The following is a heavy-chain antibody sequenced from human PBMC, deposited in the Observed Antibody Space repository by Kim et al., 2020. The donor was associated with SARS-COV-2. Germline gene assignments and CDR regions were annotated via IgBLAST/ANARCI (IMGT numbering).Heavy chain of an antibody. Sequence: SETLSLTCTVSGGSVSSGSYYWSWIQQPPRMGLEWIGYIYYSGSTNYNPSLKSRVTISVDTSKNQFSLKLSSVTAADTAVYYCARDTAIVGATRGYFDYWGQGTLVTVSS. J-gene: IGHJ4*02. D-gene: IGHD1-26*01. CDR1: GGSVSSGSYY. V-gene: IGHV4-61*01. CDR2: IYYSGST. CDR3: ARDTAIVGATRGYFDY.